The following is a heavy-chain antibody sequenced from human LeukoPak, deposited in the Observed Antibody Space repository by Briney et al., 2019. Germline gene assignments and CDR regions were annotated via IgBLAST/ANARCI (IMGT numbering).Heavy chain of an antibody. CDR1: GFTFSNAW. Sequence: GGSLRLSCATSGFTFSNAWMNWVRQAPGKGLEWVGRIRSNSDGGTIDYAAPVKGRFALSRDDSKNTLYLQMNSLQTEDTAVYYCAADFYDTTWGQGTLVTVSS. CDR3: AADFYDTT. D-gene: IGHD3-22*01. CDR2: IRSNSDGGTI. V-gene: IGHV3-15*07. J-gene: IGHJ5*02.